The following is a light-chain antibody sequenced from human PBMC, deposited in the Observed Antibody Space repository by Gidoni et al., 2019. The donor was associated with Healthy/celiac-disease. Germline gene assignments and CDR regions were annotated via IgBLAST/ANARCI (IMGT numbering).Light chain of an antibody. Sequence: DTQLTQSPSSLSASVGDRVTITCRASQSISSYLNWYQKKPGKAPKLLIYAASSLQSGVPSRCSGSGSGTDFTLTISSLQPEDFATYYCQQSYSTPPLTFGGGTKVEIK. CDR1: QSISSY. V-gene: IGKV1-39*01. CDR2: AAS. J-gene: IGKJ4*01. CDR3: QQSYSTPPLT.